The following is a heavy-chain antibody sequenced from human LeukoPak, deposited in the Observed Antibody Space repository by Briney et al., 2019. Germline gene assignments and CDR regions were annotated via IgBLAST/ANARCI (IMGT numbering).Heavy chain of an antibody. Sequence: SLRLSCAASGFTFDDYAMHWVRQAPGKGLEWVSGISWNSGSIGYADSVKGRFTISRDNAKNSLYLQMNSLRAEDTALYYCAKDTGYDILTGSNAFDIWGQGTMVTVSS. D-gene: IGHD3-9*01. CDR1: GFTFDDYA. CDR2: ISWNSGSI. V-gene: IGHV3-9*01. J-gene: IGHJ3*02. CDR3: AKDTGYDILTGSNAFDI.